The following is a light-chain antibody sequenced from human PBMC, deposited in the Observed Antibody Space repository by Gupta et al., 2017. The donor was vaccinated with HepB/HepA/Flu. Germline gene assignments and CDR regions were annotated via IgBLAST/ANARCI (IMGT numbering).Light chain of an antibody. CDR2: AAS. J-gene: IGKJ2*01. CDR1: QSIGRY. V-gene: IGKV1-39*01. CDR3: QQSDCIPYT. Sequence: DIQMTQSPSSLSASVGDRVTITCRASQSIGRYSSWFQQKPGKAPKLLIYAASSLQSGVPSRFSGSGSGTDFTLTISRLQPEDFATYYCQQSDCIPYTFGQGTMMEIK.